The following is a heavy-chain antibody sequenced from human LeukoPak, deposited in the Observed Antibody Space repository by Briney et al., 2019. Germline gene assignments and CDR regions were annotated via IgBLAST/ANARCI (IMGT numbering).Heavy chain of an antibody. CDR3: AKDVGGYYFTYWSGCFDH. Sequence: GGSLRLSCAGSGFTFSSNAMSWVRQAPGKGLEWVSGISSGGGSTYYADSVKGRFTISRDNSKNTLDLEMNSLRAEDTAVYYCAKDVGGYYFTYWSGCFDHWGQGTLVTVSS. D-gene: IGHD3-10*01. J-gene: IGHJ4*02. V-gene: IGHV3-23*01. CDR1: GFTFSSNA. CDR2: ISSGGGST.